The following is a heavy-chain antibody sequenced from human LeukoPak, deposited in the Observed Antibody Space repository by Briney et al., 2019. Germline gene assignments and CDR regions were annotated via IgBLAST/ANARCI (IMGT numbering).Heavy chain of an antibody. CDR1: RFTFSSYS. CDR2: ISSSGSYI. CDR3: ARDRTVWFGELLPPTRNYYMDV. Sequence: GGSLRLSCAASRFTFSSYSMNWVRQAPGKGLEWVSSISSSGSYIYYADSVKGRFTISRDNAKNSLYLQMNSLRAEDTAVYYCARDRTVWFGELLPPTRNYYMDVWGKGTTVTVSS. J-gene: IGHJ6*03. D-gene: IGHD3-10*01. V-gene: IGHV3-21*01.